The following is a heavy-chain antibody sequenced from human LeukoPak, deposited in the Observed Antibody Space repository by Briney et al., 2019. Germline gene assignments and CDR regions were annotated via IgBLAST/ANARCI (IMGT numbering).Heavy chain of an antibody. CDR1: GXTFDDYG. CDR2: ITWNGAST. CDR3: AREYGDYSSYFDL. V-gene: IGHV3-20*04. D-gene: IGHD4-17*01. J-gene: IGHJ2*01. Sequence: GGSLRLSCGASGXTFDDYGMSWVRQAPGEGLEWVTGITWNGASTGFADSVKGRFTISRDNAKNSLYLGMSSLRAEDTALYYCAREYGDYSSYFDLWGRGTLVTVSS.